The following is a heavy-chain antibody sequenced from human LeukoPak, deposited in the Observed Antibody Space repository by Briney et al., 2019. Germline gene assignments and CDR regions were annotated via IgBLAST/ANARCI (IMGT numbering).Heavy chain of an antibody. CDR1: GGTFSSYA. Sequence: ASVKVSCKASGGTFSSYAISWVRQAPGQGLEWMGGIIPIFGTANYAQKFRGRVTITADKSTRTAYMELSSLRSEDTAVYYCARWIVESDLDYWGQGTLVTVSS. CDR3: ARWIVESDLDY. D-gene: IGHD2-21*01. CDR2: IIPIFGTA. J-gene: IGHJ4*02. V-gene: IGHV1-69*06.